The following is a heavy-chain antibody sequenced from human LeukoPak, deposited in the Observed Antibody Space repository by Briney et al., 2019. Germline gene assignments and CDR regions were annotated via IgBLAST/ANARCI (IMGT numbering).Heavy chain of an antibody. J-gene: IGHJ3*02. D-gene: IGHD6-19*01. Sequence: ASVKVSCKASGFTFTDYYIHWVRQAPGQGLEWMGWINPKSGGTNYAQKFQARVTMTRDTSISTAYMELSGLRSDDTAVYYCARNRRQWLPIHDAFDIWGQGTMVTVSS. CDR2: INPKSGGT. CDR1: GFTFTDYY. CDR3: ARNRRQWLPIHDAFDI. V-gene: IGHV1-2*02.